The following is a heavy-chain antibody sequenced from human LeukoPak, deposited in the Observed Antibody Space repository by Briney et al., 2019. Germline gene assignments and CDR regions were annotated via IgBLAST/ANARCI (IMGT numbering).Heavy chain of an antibody. CDR1: GGSFSGYY. V-gene: IGHV4-34*01. Sequence: PSETLSLTCAVYGGSFSGYYWSWIRQPPGKGLEWIGEINHSGSTNYNPSLKSRVTISVDTSKNQFSLKLSSVTAADTAVYYCACCSGPTLGYWGQGTLVTVSS. J-gene: IGHJ4*02. CDR3: ACCSGPTLGY. D-gene: IGHD2-15*01. CDR2: INHSGST.